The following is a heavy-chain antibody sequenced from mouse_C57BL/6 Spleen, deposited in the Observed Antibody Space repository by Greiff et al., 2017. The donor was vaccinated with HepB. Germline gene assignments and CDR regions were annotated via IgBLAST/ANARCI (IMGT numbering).Heavy chain of an antibody. D-gene: IGHD2-2*01. J-gene: IGHJ4*01. CDR3: ARRMVTPYAMDY. Sequence: VQLQQSGAELVKPGASVKLSCKASGYTFTSYWMQWVKQRPGQGLEWIGEIDPSDSYTNYNQKFKGKATLTVDTSSSTAYMQLSSLTSEDSAVYYWARRMVTPYAMDYWGQGTSVTVSS. V-gene: IGHV1-50*01. CDR2: IDPSDSYT. CDR1: GYTFTSYW.